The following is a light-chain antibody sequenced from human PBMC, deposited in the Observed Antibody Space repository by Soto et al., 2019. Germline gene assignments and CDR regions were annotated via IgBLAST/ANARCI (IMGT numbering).Light chain of an antibody. J-gene: IGKJ1*01. CDR1: QSVNKF. Sequence: DIQMTQSPSSLSASVGDRVTITCRASQSVNKFLNWYQQKPGRAPTLLVYKASTLRDGVPSRFSGGESGTDFTLTINNLQPGDSATYYCQQTYSTPQTFGRGTTVEVK. V-gene: IGKV1-39*01. CDR2: KAS. CDR3: QQTYSTPQT.